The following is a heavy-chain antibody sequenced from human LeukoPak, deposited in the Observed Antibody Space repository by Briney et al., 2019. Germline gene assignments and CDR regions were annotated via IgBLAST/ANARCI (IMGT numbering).Heavy chain of an antibody. D-gene: IGHD3-10*01. CDR1: GFTRFTFNNYA. CDR3: ARDTYGSGTSPYGMDV. J-gene: IGHJ6*02. CDR2: ISYDGSDR. Sequence: GGSLRLSCAASGFTRFTFNNYAMHWVRQAPGKGLEWVAVISYDGSDRYYADSVKGRFTISRDNSKNTLFLQMTSLRAEDTAVYYCARDTYGSGTSPYGMDVWGQGTTVTVSS. V-gene: IGHV3-30-3*01.